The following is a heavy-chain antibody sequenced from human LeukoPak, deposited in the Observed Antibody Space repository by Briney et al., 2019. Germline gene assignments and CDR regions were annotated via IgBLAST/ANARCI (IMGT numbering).Heavy chain of an antibody. Sequence: ASVKVSCKASGYTFTSYGISWVRQAPGQGLEWMGWISAYNGNTNYAQKLQGRVTMTTDTSTSTAYMELRSLRSDDTAVYYCARDMRDYGDYDDYYYGMDVWGQGTTVTVSS. CDR3: ARDMRDYGDYDDYYYGMDV. D-gene: IGHD4-17*01. CDR2: ISAYNGNT. J-gene: IGHJ6*02. V-gene: IGHV1-18*01. CDR1: GYTFTSYG.